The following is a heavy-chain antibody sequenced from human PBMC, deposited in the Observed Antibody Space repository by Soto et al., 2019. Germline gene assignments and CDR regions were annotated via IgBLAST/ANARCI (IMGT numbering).Heavy chain of an antibody. D-gene: IGHD4-17*01. J-gene: IGHJ4*02. CDR2: MNPNSGNT. Sequence: ASVKVSCKASGYTFTSYDINWVRQATGQGLEWMGWMNPNSGNTGYAQKFQGRVTMTRNTSISTAYMELSSLRSEDTAVYYCASGLVWGPGYGDTLSYWGQGTLVTVSS. CDR1: GYTFTSYD. V-gene: IGHV1-8*01. CDR3: ASGLVWGPGYGDTLSY.